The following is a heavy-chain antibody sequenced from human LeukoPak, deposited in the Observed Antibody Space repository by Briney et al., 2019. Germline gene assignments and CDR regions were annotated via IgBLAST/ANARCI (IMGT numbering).Heavy chain of an antibody. CDR3: ARVVEGSDSSGYYLLY. CDR1: GFSIRTYY. V-gene: IGHV4-34*01. CDR2: INHSGST. Sequence: PGGSLRLSCAASGFSIRTYYWSWIRQAPGKGLEWTGEINHSGSTNDNPSLKSRLTISVDTSKNQFSLKLSSVTATDTAVYYCARVVEGSDSSGYYLLYWGQGTLVTVSS. J-gene: IGHJ4*02. D-gene: IGHD3-22*01.